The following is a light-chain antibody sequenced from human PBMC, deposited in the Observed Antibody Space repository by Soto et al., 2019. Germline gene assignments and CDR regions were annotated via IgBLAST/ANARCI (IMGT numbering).Light chain of an antibody. J-gene: IGLJ2*01. Sequence: QSVLTQPASVSGAPGQSITISCTGTSCDVGGDNYVSWYQQHPGKAPKLMIYDISNRPSGVSDRFSGSKSGTTASLAISGLQAEDEADYYCRSYTISSPHSVFGGGTKLTVL. V-gene: IGLV2-14*01. CDR2: DIS. CDR1: SCDVGGDNY. CDR3: RSYTISSPHSV.